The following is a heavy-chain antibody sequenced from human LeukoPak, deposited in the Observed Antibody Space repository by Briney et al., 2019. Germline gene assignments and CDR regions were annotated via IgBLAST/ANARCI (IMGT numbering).Heavy chain of an antibody. V-gene: IGHV4-39*07. CDR3: ARGGGWSSGWHDPFHH. CDR2: IYYSGST. Sequence: PSETLSLTCTVSGGSISSSSYYWGWIRQPPGKGLEWIGSIYYSGSTYYNPSLKSRVTISVDKSKNQFSLKLSSVTAADTAVYSCARGGGWSSGWHDPFHHWGQGTLVTVSS. CDR1: GGSISSSSYY. J-gene: IGHJ1*01. D-gene: IGHD6-19*01.